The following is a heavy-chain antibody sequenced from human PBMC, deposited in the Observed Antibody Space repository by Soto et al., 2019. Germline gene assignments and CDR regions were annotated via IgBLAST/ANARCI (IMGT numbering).Heavy chain of an antibody. D-gene: IGHD2-8*02. J-gene: IGHJ4*02. CDR2: FYYTGTT. CDR1: GAPLSSGSYY. CDR3: ARISYWVKDY. Sequence: PSETLSLTCTVSGAPLSSGSYYWSWIRQPPGKGLEWIGYFYYTGTTKYNPSLESRVTISADTSKNQFSLNLTSVTAADTAVYYCARISYWVKDYWGQGALVTVSS. V-gene: IGHV4-61*01.